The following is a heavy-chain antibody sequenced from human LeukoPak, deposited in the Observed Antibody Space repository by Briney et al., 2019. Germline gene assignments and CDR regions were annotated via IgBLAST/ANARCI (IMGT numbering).Heavy chain of an antibody. CDR3: AKDTGTVAGWGGDY. J-gene: IGHJ4*02. CDR2: ISGSGGST. V-gene: IGHV3-23*01. CDR1: GFTFSDYY. Sequence: PGGSLGLSCAASGFTFSDYYMSWIRQAPGKGLEWVSAISGSGGSTYYADSVKGRFTISRDNSKNTLYLQMNGLRAEDTAVYYCAKDTGTVAGWGGDYWGQGTLVTVSS. D-gene: IGHD6-19*01.